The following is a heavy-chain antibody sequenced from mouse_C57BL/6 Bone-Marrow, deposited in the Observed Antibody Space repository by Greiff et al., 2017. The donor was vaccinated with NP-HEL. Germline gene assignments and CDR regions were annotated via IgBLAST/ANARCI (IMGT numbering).Heavy chain of an antibody. CDR2: IYPGDGDT. J-gene: IGHJ2*01. CDR1: GYAFSSSW. CDR3: ARGCYGNYVRYFDY. Sequence: QVQLQQSGPELVKPGASVKISCKASGYAFSSSWMNWVKQRPGKGLEWIGRIYPGDGDTNYNGKFKGKATLTADKSSSTAYMQLSSLTSEDSAVYFCARGCYGNYVRYFDYWGQGTTLTVSS. D-gene: IGHD2-1*01. V-gene: IGHV1-82*01.